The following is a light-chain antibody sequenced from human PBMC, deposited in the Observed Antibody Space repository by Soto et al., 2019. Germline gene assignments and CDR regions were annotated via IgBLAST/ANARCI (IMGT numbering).Light chain of an antibody. J-gene: IGLJ2*01. CDR3: QVWHSSTVV. CDR2: RDA. V-gene: IGLV3-9*01. Sequence: SYELTQSLSVSVALGQTAKITCGGNDIGSTNVHWYQQKPGQAPVLVIYRDAIRPSGIPERFSGSNSGNTVTLTIGRAQAGDEAHYYCQVWHSSTVVFGGGTKLTVL. CDR1: DIGSTN.